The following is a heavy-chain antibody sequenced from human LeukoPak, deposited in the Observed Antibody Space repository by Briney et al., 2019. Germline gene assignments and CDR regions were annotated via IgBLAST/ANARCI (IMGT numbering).Heavy chain of an antibody. D-gene: IGHD3-22*01. CDR3: AKDRFYYDSSGWFDP. CDR1: GFTFSSYV. CDR2: ISGSGTST. J-gene: IGHJ5*02. V-gene: IGHV3-23*01. Sequence: GGSLRLSCAASGFTFSSYVMSWVRQAPGKGLEWVSAISGSGTSTYYADSVKGRFTISRDNSKNTLYLQMNSLRVEDTAVYYCAKDRFYYDSSGWFDPWGQGTLVTVSS.